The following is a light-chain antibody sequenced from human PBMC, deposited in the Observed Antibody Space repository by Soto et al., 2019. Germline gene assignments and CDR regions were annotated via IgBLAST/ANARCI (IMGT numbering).Light chain of an antibody. CDR2: AAT. CDR3: QQLNSYE. Sequence: HLTHSPASLSASILYRVIITCRATQAISRYLAWYQQKPGAAPKLLMYAATTLQSGVPSRFSGAASGTEFTLTISSLQSDDFATYYCQQLNSYEFGQGTKVDIK. CDR1: QAISRY. V-gene: IGKV1-9*01. J-gene: IGKJ1*01.